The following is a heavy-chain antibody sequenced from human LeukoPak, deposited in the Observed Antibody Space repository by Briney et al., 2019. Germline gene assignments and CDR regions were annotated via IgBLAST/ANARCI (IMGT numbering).Heavy chain of an antibody. J-gene: IGHJ3*02. Sequence: SSETLSLTCTVSGGSISSYYWSWIRQPPGKGLEWIGEINHSGSTNYNPSLKSRVTISVDTSKNQFSLKLSSVTAADTAVYYCARGDTGNAFDIWGQGTMVTVSS. CDR2: INHSGST. V-gene: IGHV4-34*01. CDR1: GGSISSYY. D-gene: IGHD5-18*01. CDR3: ARGDTGNAFDI.